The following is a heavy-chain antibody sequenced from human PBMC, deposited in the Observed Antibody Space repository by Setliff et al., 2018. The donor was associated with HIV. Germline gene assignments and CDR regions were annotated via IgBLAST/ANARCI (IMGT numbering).Heavy chain of an antibody. D-gene: IGHD2-2*01. CDR3: ARGPAEWQIVVVPAAHWYFDL. CDR1: GDSFSSGTYY. Sequence: SETLSLTCSVSGDSFSSGTYYWGWIRQSPGKGLEWIGEINHSGSTNYNPSLKSRITISVDTSKKQFSLKLNSVTAADTAVYYCARGPAEWQIVVVPAAHWYFDLWGRGTLVTVSS. CDR2: INHSGST. J-gene: IGHJ2*01. V-gene: IGHV4-39*07.